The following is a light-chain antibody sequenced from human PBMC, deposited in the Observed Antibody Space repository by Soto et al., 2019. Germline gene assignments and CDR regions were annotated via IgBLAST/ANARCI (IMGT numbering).Light chain of an antibody. J-gene: IGKJ5*01. Sequence: EIVMTQSPATLSLSPGERATLSCRASQSVSSSYLAWYQQKPGQAPRLLIYGASSRATGTPDRFSGSGSGTDFTLTISRLEPEDFAVYYCQQYGSSPNTFGQGTRLEIK. CDR2: GAS. CDR3: QQYGSSPNT. CDR1: QSVSSSY. V-gene: IGKV3-20*01.